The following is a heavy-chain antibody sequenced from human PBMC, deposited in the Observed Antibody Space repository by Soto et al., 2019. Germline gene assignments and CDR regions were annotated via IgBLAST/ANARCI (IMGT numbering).Heavy chain of an antibody. Sequence: SETLSLTCTVSGGSISSSSYYWGWIRQPPGKGLEWIGSIYYSGSTYYNPSLKSRVTISVDTSKNQFSLKLSSVTAADTAVYYCARLTYYGYYYMDVWGKGTTVTVSS. CDR1: GGSISSSSYY. V-gene: IGHV4-39*01. J-gene: IGHJ6*03. CDR2: IYYSGST. D-gene: IGHD3-3*01. CDR3: ARLTYYGYYYMDV.